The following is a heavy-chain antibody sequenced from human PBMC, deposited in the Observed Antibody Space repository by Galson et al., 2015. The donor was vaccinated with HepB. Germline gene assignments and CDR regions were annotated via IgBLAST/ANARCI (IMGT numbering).Heavy chain of an antibody. J-gene: IGHJ2*01. CDR3: ARPPPHYSSSWDSWYIDL. D-gene: IGHD6-13*01. CDR2: IKQDGSEK. V-gene: IGHV3-7*03. CDR1: GFTFSSYW. Sequence: SLRLSCAASGFTFSSYWMSWVRQAPGKGLEWVANIKQDGSEKYYVDSVKGRFTISRDNAKNSLYLQMNSLRAEDTAVYYCARPPPHYSSSWDSWYIDLWGRVTLVTVSS.